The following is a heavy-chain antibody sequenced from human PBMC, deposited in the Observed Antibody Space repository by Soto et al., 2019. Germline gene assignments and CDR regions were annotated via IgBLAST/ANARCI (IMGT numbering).Heavy chain of an antibody. CDR1: GYTFTGYY. CDR3: ARSSRRDIVVVVAATMVQFEYFQH. V-gene: IGHV1-2*02. Sequence: ASVKVSCKASGYTFTGYYMHWVRQAPGQGLEWMGWINPNSGGTNYAQKFQGRVTMTRDTSISTAYMELSRLRSDDTAVYYCARSSRRDIVVVVAATMVQFEYFQHWGQGTLVTVSS. CDR2: INPNSGGT. D-gene: IGHD2-15*01. J-gene: IGHJ1*01.